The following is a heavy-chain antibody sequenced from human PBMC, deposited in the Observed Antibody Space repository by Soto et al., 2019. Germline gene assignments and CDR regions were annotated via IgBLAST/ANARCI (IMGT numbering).Heavy chain of an antibody. J-gene: IGHJ3*02. Sequence: QVQLVESGGGVVQPGRSLRLSCAASGFTFSSYAMHWVRQAPGKGLEWVAVISYDGSNKYYADSVKGRFTISRDNSKNTLYLQMNSLRAEDTAVYYCARDVRELRRAFDIWGQGTMVTVSS. CDR3: ARDVRELRRAFDI. D-gene: IGHD1-26*01. V-gene: IGHV3-30-3*01. CDR1: GFTFSSYA. CDR2: ISYDGSNK.